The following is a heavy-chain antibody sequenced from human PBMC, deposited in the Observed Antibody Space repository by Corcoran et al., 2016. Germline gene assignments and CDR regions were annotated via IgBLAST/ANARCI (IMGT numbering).Heavy chain of an antibody. CDR2: IIPIFGTA. J-gene: IGHJ3*02. CDR1: GGTFSSYA. CDR3: ARGTLKGYCSSTSCSGGAFDI. V-gene: IGHV1-69*06. D-gene: IGHD2-2*01. Sequence: QVQLVQSGAEVKKPGSSVKVSCTASGGTFSSYAISWVRQAPGQGLEWMGGIIPIFGTANYAQKFQGRVTITADKSTSTAYMELSSLRSEDTAVYYCARGTLKGYCSSTSCSGGAFDIWGQGTMVTVSS.